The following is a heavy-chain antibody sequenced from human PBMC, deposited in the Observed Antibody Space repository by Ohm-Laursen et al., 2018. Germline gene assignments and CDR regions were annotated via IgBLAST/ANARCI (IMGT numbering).Heavy chain of an antibody. J-gene: IGHJ4*02. V-gene: IGHV3-15*01. CDR1: GFTFSSYA. CDR2: IKSKTDGGTT. CDR3: IHISATGVY. Sequence: SLRLSCTASGFTFSSYAMSWVRQAPGKGPEWVGRIKSKTDGGTTDYATPVKSRFTISRDDSKNTLYLQMNSLKTEDTAVYYCIHISATGVYWGQGTLVTVSS. D-gene: IGHD6-13*01.